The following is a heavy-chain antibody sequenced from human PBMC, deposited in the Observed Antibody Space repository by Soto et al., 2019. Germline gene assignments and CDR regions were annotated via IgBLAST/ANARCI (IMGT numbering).Heavy chain of an antibody. CDR2: IYYSGST. J-gene: IGHJ6*03. CDR1: GGSISISTYH. CDR3: ARQIAAAPQGPVAYRDV. Sequence: SETLSLTCTVSGGSISISTYHWGWIRQPPGKGLEWIGSIYYSGSTYYNPSFKSRVTISVDTSKNQFSPNLSSVTAADTAVYYWARQIAAAPQGPVAYRDVWGNGTRVTLS. D-gene: IGHD6-25*01. V-gene: IGHV4-39*01.